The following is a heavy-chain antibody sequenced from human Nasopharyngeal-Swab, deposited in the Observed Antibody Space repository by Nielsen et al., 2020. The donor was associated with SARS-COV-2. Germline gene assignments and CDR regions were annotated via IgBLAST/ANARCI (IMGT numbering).Heavy chain of an antibody. CDR2: IKQDGTLK. V-gene: IGHV3-7*03. CDR3: VRNEI. Sequence: GESLKISCGGSGFTFSDYWKSWVSQSPEKGLEWVANIKQDGTLKSYVDSVKGRFIISRDNAKNSLDLQMNSLRVEDTAVYYCVRNEIWGQGTLVTVSS. J-gene: IGHJ4*02. CDR1: GFTFSDYW.